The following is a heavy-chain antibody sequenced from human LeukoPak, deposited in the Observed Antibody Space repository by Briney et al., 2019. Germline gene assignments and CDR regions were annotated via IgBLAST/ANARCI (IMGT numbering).Heavy chain of an antibody. CDR1: GGTVSSYA. D-gene: IGHD2-15*01. CDR3: ANYPALDCSGGSCYYFDY. CDR2: IIPIFGIA. J-gene: IGHJ4*02. V-gene: IGHV1-69*04. Sequence: GASVKVSCKASGGTVSSYAISWVRQAPGQGLEWMGRIIPIFGIANYAQKFQGRVTITADKSTSTAYMELSSLRSEDTAVYYCANYPALDCSGGSCYYFDYWGQGTLVTVSS.